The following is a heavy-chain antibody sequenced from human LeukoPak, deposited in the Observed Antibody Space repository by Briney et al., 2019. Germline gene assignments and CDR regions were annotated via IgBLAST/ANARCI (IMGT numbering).Heavy chain of an antibody. CDR3: AKGFCVGTSCFPRFGLGSN. CDR2: LTHSDVTS. Sequence: PGGSLRLSCAASEYILSRYAINCARQAPGRGLEWVSGLTHSDVTSYYTDSVRGRFTISRDNSKNTLYLQMNSLRAEDTAVYYCAKGFCVGTSCFPRFGLGSNWGQGTLVTVSS. D-gene: IGHD2-2*01. J-gene: IGHJ4*02. CDR1: EYILSRYA. V-gene: IGHV3-23*01.